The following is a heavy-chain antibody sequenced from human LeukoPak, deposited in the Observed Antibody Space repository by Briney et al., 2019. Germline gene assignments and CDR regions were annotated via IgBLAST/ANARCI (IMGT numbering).Heavy chain of an antibody. CDR2: IKQDGSEK. V-gene: IGHV3-7*01. CDR3: ARAGQWPAPQQIDY. Sequence: GGSLRLSCVASGFSFSSYWMSWVRQAPGKGLEWVANIKQDGSEKCYVDSVKGRFTIYRDNAKNSVYLQMNSLRAEDTAVYYCARAGQWPAPQQIDYWGQGTLVTVSS. CDR1: GFSFSSYW. J-gene: IGHJ4*02. D-gene: IGHD6-19*01.